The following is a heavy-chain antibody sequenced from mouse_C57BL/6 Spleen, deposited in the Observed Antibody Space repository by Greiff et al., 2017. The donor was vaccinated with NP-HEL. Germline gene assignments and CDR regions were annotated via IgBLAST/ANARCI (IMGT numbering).Heavy chain of an antibody. V-gene: IGHV1-52*01. J-gene: IGHJ4*01. D-gene: IGHD4-1*01. CDR2: IDPSDSET. Sequence: VKLQQSGAELVRPGSSVKLSCKASGYTFTSYWMHWVKQRPIQGLEWIGNIDPSDSETHYNQKFKDKATLTVDKSSSTAYMQLSSLTSEDSAVYYCARVGAYYAMDYWGQGTSVTVSS. CDR3: ARVGAYYAMDY. CDR1: GYTFTSYW.